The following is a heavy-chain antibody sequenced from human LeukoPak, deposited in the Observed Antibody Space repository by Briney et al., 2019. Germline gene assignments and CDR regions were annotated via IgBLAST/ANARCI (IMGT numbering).Heavy chain of an antibody. D-gene: IGHD3-22*01. CDR1: GFTFSSYW. Sequence: PGGSLRLSCAASGFTFSSYWMSWVRQAPGKGLEWVANIKQDGSEKYYVDSVQGRFTISRDNAKNLLFLQMNSLRAEDTAVYYCARDVGYDGSGYYPYYFDYWGQGTLGTVSS. V-gene: IGHV3-7*05. CDR2: IKQDGSEK. CDR3: ARDVGYDGSGYYPYYFDY. J-gene: IGHJ4*02.